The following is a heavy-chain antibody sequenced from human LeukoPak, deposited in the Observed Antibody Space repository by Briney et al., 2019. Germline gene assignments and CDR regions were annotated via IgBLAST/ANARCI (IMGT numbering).Heavy chain of an antibody. CDR1: GFTFSSYE. V-gene: IGHV3-48*03. D-gene: IGHD1-26*01. Sequence: GGSLRLSCAASGFTFSSYEREWVRQAPGKGGEGGSCIRSSGSTIHYADCVKGRFTISRDNAKNSVYLQMNSLRAEDTAVYYCARDSGSYSDWGQGTLVTVSS. CDR2: IRSSGSTI. CDR3: ARDSGSYSD. J-gene: IGHJ4*02.